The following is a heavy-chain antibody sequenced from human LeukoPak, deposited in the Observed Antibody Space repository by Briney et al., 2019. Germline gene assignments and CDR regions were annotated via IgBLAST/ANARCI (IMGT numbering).Heavy chain of an antibody. Sequence: GESLKISCKGSGYSFTSYWIGWVRQMPGKGLEWMGIIYPGDSDTRYSPSFQGQVTISADKSISTAYLQWSSLKASDTAMYYCARRGIAAAGEAHFDYWGQGTLVTVSS. D-gene: IGHD6-13*01. V-gene: IGHV5-51*01. CDR3: ARRGIAAAGEAHFDY. CDR1: GYSFTSYW. CDR2: IYPGDSDT. J-gene: IGHJ4*02.